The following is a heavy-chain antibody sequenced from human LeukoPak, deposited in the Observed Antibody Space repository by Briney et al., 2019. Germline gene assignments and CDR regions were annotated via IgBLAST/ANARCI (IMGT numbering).Heavy chain of an antibody. CDR1: GYSISSGYY. Sequence: SETLSLTCTVSGYSISSGYYWGWIRQPPGKGLGWIGSIYHRGSTYYNPSLKSRVTISVDTPKNQFSLKLSSVTAADTAVYYCARGPLHYLIVGATTQEFDYWGQGTLVTVSS. CDR2: IYHRGST. CDR3: ARGPLHYLIVGATTQEFDY. J-gene: IGHJ4*02. D-gene: IGHD1-26*01. V-gene: IGHV4-38-2*02.